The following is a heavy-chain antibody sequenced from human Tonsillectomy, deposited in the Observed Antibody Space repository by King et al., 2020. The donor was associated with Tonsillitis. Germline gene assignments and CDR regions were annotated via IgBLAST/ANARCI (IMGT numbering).Heavy chain of an antibody. J-gene: IGHJ4*02. D-gene: IGHD3-3*01. Sequence: DVQLVESGGVVVQPGGSLRLSCVASGFTFEDYGMHWVRQVPGKGLEWVSHIGWDGGSINYGDSVKGRFTISRDNSKNSLYLEMNSLRTQDTALYYCAKDGRPWSGYYAGLGGWGQGTLVTVYS. CDR1: GFTFEDYG. CDR3: AKDGRPWSGYYAGLGG. CDR2: IGWDGGSI. V-gene: IGHV3-43*01.